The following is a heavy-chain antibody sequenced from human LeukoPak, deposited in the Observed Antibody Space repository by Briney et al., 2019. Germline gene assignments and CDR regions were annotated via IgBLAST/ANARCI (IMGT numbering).Heavy chain of an antibody. V-gene: IGHV3-23*01. CDR2: IRASGDST. Sequence: GGSLRLSCAASGFTFSSYGMTWVRQAPGKGLEWVSLIRASGDSTYYADSVKGRFTISRDNSKNTLYLQMNSLRVEDTAVYYCAAGFGSYFDYWGQGTLVTVSS. CDR3: AAGFGSYFDY. D-gene: IGHD3-10*01. J-gene: IGHJ4*02. CDR1: GFTFSSYG.